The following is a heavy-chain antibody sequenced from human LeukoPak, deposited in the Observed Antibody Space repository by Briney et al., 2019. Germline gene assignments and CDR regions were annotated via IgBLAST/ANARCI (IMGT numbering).Heavy chain of an antibody. CDR3: ASGDFWSGYYSPATDY. D-gene: IGHD3-3*01. CDR2: INPNSGGT. J-gene: IGHJ4*02. Sequence: ASVKVSCKASGYTFTGYYMHWVRQAPGQGLEWMGWINPNSGGTDYAQKFQGRVTMTRDTSISTAYMELSRLRSDDTAVYYCASGDFWSGYYSPATDYWGQGTLVTVSS. V-gene: IGHV1-2*02. CDR1: GYTFTGYY.